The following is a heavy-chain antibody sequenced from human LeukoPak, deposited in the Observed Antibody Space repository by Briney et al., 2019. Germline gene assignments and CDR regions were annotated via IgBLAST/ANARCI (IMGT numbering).Heavy chain of an antibody. D-gene: IGHD2-2*01. Sequence: GGSLRLSCAASGFTFNNYGMHWVRQAPGKGLEWVAVISYDGRNKHYPDSVKGRFTISRDISTDTLWLQMDSLRTEDTAVYYCAKGPLRGTAAAIDYWGQGTLVTVPS. J-gene: IGHJ4*02. CDR2: ISYDGRNK. CDR1: GFTFNNYG. CDR3: AKGPLRGTAAAIDY. V-gene: IGHV3-30*18.